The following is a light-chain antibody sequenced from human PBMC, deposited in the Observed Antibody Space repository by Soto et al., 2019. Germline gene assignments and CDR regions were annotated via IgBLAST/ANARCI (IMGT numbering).Light chain of an antibody. CDR1: QSVNSNY. J-gene: IGKJ1*01. CDR2: GAS. CDR3: QKYGSSVWT. V-gene: IGKV3-20*01. Sequence: EIVLTQSPGTLSLSPGERATLSCRASQSVNSNYLTWYQQKPGQAPRLLIYGASSRATDIPDRFSGSGSGTDFTLTINRREPEDFAVYYCQKYGSSVWTFGQGTKVEIK.